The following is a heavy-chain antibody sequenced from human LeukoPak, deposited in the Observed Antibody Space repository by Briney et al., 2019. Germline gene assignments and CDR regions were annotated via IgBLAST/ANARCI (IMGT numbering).Heavy chain of an antibody. CDR2: INPNSGGT. Sequence: ASVKVSCKASGYTFTVYYMHWVRQAPGQGLEWVGWINPNSGGTNYAQKIQGRVTMTRDTSISTAYMELSRLRSDDTAVYYCARDAAYSSTQYYVDYLGQGALVTVSS. CDR3: ARDAAYSSTQYYVDY. CDR1: GYTFTVYY. V-gene: IGHV1-2*02. D-gene: IGHD6-13*01. J-gene: IGHJ4*02.